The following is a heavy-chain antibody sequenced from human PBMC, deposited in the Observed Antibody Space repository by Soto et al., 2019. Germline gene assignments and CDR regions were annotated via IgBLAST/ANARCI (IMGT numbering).Heavy chain of an antibody. CDR3: ARQYSGYRKIYYLDY. CDR2: IYHSGSA. CDR1: GGSIRSGGYY. Sequence: PSESLSLTCTVSGGSIRSGGYYWSWVRLRPGKGLEWLGHIYHSGSASFNPSLKTRVTISVDTSKNQFSLNLTSVTAADTALYYCARQYSGYRKIYYLDYWGQGAQVTFSS. J-gene: IGHJ4*02. D-gene: IGHD5-12*01. V-gene: IGHV4-31*03.